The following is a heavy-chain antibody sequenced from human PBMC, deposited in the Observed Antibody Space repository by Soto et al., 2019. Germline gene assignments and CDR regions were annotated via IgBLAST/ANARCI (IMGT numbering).Heavy chain of an antibody. V-gene: IGHV3-48*02. J-gene: IGHJ3*02. Sequence: VGSLRLSCAASGFTFSSYSMNWVRQAPGKGLEWVSYISSSSSTIYYADSVKGRFTISRDNAKNSLYLQMNSLRDEDTAAYYCARDIRGCSGGSCYSPYDAFDIWGQGTMVTVSS. D-gene: IGHD2-15*01. CDR1: GFTFSSYS. CDR2: ISSSSSTI. CDR3: ARDIRGCSGGSCYSPYDAFDI.